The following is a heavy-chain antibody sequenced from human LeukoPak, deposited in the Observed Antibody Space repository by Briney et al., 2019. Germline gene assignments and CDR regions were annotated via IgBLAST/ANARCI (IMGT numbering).Heavy chain of an antibody. Sequence: ASVKVPCKASGYTFTSYGISWVRQAPGQGLERMGWISAYNGNTNYAQKLQGRVTMTTDTSTSTAYMELRSLRSDDTAVYYCAREVPYDTSVYYQPFDFWGQGTLVTVSS. J-gene: IGHJ4*02. CDR2: ISAYNGNT. CDR1: GYTFTSYG. D-gene: IGHD3-22*01. CDR3: AREVPYDTSVYYQPFDF. V-gene: IGHV1-18*01.